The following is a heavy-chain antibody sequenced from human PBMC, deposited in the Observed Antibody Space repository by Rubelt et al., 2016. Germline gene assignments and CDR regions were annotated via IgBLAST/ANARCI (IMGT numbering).Heavy chain of an antibody. CDR2: MNPNSGKT. CDR1: GYTFTSYD. CDR3: AREKKWFDP. V-gene: IGHV1-8*01. J-gene: IGHJ5*02. Sequence: QVQLVQSGAEVKKPGASVKVSCKASGYTFTSYDINWVRQATGQGLEWMGWMNPNSGKTGYGTKFQGVGTMTRNTARSTAYMELSSLRSEDTAVYYCAREKKWFDPWGQGTLVTVSS.